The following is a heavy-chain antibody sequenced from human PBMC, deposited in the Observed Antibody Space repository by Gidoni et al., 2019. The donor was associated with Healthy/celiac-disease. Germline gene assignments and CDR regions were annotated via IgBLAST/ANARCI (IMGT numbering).Heavy chain of an antibody. CDR3: ARDSYYDFWSGYYTAEYFQH. CDR1: GYTLTSYH. D-gene: IGHD3-3*01. V-gene: IGHV1-46*01. J-gene: IGHJ1*01. Sequence: QVQLVQAGAEVKKTGASVKVACKASGYTLTSYHMHWVRQAPGQGLEWMGIINPSGGSTSYAKKFQGRVTMTRDTSTSTVYMELSSLRSEDTAVYYCARDSYYDFWSGYYTAEYFQHWGQGTLVTVSS. CDR2: INPSGGST.